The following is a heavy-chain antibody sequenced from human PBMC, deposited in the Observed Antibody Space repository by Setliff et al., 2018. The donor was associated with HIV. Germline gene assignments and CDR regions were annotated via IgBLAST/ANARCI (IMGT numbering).Heavy chain of an antibody. D-gene: IGHD1-20*01. CDR2: IRYDDTYK. CDR1: GFTFSYYG. J-gene: IGHJ4*02. V-gene: IGHV3-30*02. Sequence: PGGSLRLSCAPSGFTFSYYGMHWVRQAPGKGLEWVAFIRYDDTYKYYADSVKGRFTISRDNSKNTLYLQMNSLRAEDTAVYYCTKNLYMSPWSPLDYWGQGTLVTVSS. CDR3: TKNLYMSPWSPLDY.